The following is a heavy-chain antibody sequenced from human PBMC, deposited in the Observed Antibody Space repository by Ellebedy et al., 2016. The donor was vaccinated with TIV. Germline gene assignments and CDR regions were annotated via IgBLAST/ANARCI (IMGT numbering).Heavy chain of an antibody. Sequence: SVKVSCXASGGTFSSYAISWVRQAPGQGLEWMGGIIPIFGTANYAQKFQGRVTITADESTSTAYMELSSLRSEDTAVCYCATGVPGSGSYYKFFYWGQGTLVTVSS. J-gene: IGHJ4*02. D-gene: IGHD3-10*01. CDR1: GGTFSSYA. CDR3: ATGVPGSGSYYKFFY. V-gene: IGHV1-69*13. CDR2: IIPIFGTA.